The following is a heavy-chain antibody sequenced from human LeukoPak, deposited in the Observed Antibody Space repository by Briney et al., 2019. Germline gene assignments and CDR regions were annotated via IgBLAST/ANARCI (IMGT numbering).Heavy chain of an antibody. Sequence: GGSLRLSCAASGFTFSNYAMSWVRQAPGKGLEWVSAISGSGGSTYYADSVKGRFTISRDTSKNTLYLQMNSLRAEDTAVYYCAKDSSIVVVPAATSYDYWGQGTLVTVSS. D-gene: IGHD2-2*01. V-gene: IGHV3-23*01. CDR1: GFTFSNYA. CDR2: ISGSGGST. CDR3: AKDSSIVVVPAATSYDY. J-gene: IGHJ4*02.